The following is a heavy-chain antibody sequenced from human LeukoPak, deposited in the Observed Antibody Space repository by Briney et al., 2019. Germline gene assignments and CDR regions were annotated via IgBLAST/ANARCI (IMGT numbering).Heavy chain of an antibody. CDR2: INPNSGGT. J-gene: IGHJ4*02. CDR1: GYTFTGYY. V-gene: IGHV1-2*02. Sequence: ASVKVSCEASGYTFTGYYMHWVRQAPGQGLEWMGWINPNSGGTNYAQKFQGRVTMTRDTSISTAYMELSRLRSDDTAVYYCAREGSGYYYPLDYWGQGTLVTVSS. D-gene: IGHD3-22*01. CDR3: AREGSGYYYPLDY.